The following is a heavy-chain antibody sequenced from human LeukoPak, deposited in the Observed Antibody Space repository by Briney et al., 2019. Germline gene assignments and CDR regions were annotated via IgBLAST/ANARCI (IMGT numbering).Heavy chain of an antibody. Sequence: GESLKISCKGSGYSFTSYWIGWVRQMPGKGLEWMGIIYPGDSDTRYSPSFQGQVTISADKSISTAYLQWNSLKASDTAMYYCARHRPGQWLSYYFDYWGQGTLVTVSS. CDR3: ARHRPGQWLSYYFDY. J-gene: IGHJ4*02. CDR1: GYSFTSYW. CDR2: IYPGDSDT. D-gene: IGHD6-19*01. V-gene: IGHV5-51*01.